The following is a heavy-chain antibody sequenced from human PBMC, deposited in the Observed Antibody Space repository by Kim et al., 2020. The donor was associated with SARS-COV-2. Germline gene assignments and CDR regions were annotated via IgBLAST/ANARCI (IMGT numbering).Heavy chain of an antibody. CDR1: GFTFSAYP. CDR2: IIDTGER. D-gene: IGHD1-26*01. CDR3: ARDTRGTLRPHGY. V-gene: IGHV3-23*01. Sequence: GGSLRLSCAASGFTFSAYPMAWVRKAPGKGLEWVSSIIDTGERYYADSVMGRFTISRDNSKNTLYLQMNSLRAEDTAIYHCARDTRGTLRPHGYWGPGTL. J-gene: IGHJ1*01.